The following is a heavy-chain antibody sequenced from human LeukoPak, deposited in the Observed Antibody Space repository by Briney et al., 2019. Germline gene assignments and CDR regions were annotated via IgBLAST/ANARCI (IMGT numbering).Heavy chain of an antibody. J-gene: IGHJ3*02. V-gene: IGHV3-7*01. D-gene: IGHD3-9*01. CDR1: GFTFSSYW. CDR3: ARVALRYDILTGYYTALDAFDI. Sequence: GGSLRLSCAASGFTFSSYWMSWVRQAPGKGLEWVANIKQEGSEKYYVDSVKGRFTISRDNAKNSLYLQMNSLRAEDTAVYYCARVALRYDILTGYYTALDAFDIWGQGTMVTVSS. CDR2: IKQEGSEK.